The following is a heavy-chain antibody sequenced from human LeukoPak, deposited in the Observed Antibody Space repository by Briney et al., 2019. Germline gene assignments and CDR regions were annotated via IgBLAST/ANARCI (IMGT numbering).Heavy chain of an antibody. CDR2: ISYDGSNK. V-gene: IGHV3-30*18. D-gene: IGHD3-22*01. CDR3: AKADTYYYDSSGYQLDY. J-gene: IGHJ4*02. Sequence: GGSLRLSCAASGFTFSSYWMSWVRQAPGKGLEWVAVISYDGSNKYYADSVKGRFTISRDNSKNTLYLQMNSLRAEDTAVYYCAKADTYYYDSSGYQLDYWGQGTLVTVSS. CDR1: GFTFSSYW.